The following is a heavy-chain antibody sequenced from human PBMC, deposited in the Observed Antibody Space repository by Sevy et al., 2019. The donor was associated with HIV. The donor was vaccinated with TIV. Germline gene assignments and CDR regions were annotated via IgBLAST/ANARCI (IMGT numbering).Heavy chain of an antibody. CDR1: VFTFTDYD. CDR3: VRAGGTFDSYWYFDL. Sequence: GGSLRLSCAASVFTFTDYDMHWVRQGSGRGLEWVSGISPVDDTNYPDFLKGRFTISRENAKKSLFLQINSLRAEDTAVYYCVRAGGTFDSYWYFDLWGRGTLVTVSS. V-gene: IGHV3-13*01. CDR2: ISPVDDT. D-gene: IGHD1-26*01. J-gene: IGHJ2*01.